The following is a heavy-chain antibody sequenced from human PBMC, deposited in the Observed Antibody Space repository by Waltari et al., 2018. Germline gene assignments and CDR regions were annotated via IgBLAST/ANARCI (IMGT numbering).Heavy chain of an antibody. CDR2: INHDGSGK. D-gene: IGHD5-18*01. Sequence: EVQLVESGGGLVQPGGSLRLSCAPSGFSFSSYWLSWVRQAPGKGLEGLANINHDGSGKFFLGSVKGRFTISRDNAKKSVYLQMNSLTGEDTAVYYCATSLDAAGNDWGQGTLVTVSS. CDR3: ATSLDAAGND. J-gene: IGHJ4*02. CDR1: GFSFSSYW. V-gene: IGHV3-7*01.